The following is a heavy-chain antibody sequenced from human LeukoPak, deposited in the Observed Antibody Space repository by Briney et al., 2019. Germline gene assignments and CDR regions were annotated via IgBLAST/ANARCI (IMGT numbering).Heavy chain of an antibody. V-gene: IGHV4-39*07. CDR3: ARDSRSGWGNWFDP. J-gene: IGHJ5*02. CDR1: GGSISSYY. D-gene: IGHD6-19*01. CDR2: IYYRGST. Sequence: SETLSLTCTVSGGSISSYYWGWIRQPPGKGLEWIGSIYYRGSTYYNPSLKSRVAISVDTSKNQFSLKLSSVTAADTAVYYCARDSRSGWGNWFDPWGQGTLVTVSS.